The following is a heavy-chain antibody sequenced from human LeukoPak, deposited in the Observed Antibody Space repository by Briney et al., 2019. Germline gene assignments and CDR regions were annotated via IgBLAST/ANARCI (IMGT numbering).Heavy chain of an antibody. CDR2: IIPIFGTA. J-gene: IGHJ4*02. CDR3: ARSRPLRGGGYFDY. Sequence: ASVKVSCKASGGTFSSYAISWVRQAPGQGLEWMGRIIPIFGTANYAQKFQGRVTITTDESTSTAYMELSSLRSEDTAVYYCARSRPLRGGGYFDYWGQGTLVTVFS. V-gene: IGHV1-69*05. CDR1: GGTFSSYA. D-gene: IGHD4-23*01.